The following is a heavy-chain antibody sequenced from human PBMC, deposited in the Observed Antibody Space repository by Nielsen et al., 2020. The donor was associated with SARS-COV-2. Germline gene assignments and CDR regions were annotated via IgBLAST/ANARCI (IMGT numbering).Heavy chain of an antibody. CDR2: ISSSGSTI. CDR3: ARDQVGSSAGYFDY. Sequence: GGSLRLSCAASGFTFSSYEMNWVRQAPGKGLEWVSYISSSGSTIYYADSVKGRFTIPRDNSKNTLYLQMNSLRAEDTAVYYCARDQVGSSAGYFDYWGQGTLVTVSS. V-gene: IGHV3-48*03. J-gene: IGHJ4*02. D-gene: IGHD6-6*01. CDR1: GFTFSSYE.